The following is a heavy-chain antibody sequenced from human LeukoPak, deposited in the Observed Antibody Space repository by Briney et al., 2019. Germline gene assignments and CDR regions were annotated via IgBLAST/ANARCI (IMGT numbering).Heavy chain of an antibody. J-gene: IGHJ4*02. CDR1: GFTVSSNY. Sequence: PGGSLRLSCAASGFTVSSNYMSWVCQAPGKGLEWVGRVKSKTDGGTTDYAAPVKGRFTISRDDSKNTLYLQMNSLKTEDTAVYYCTTGGYYDFWSGYYKGYYFDYWGQGTLVTVSS. D-gene: IGHD3-3*01. CDR2: VKSKTDGGTT. V-gene: IGHV3-15*01. CDR3: TTGGYYDFWSGYYKGYYFDY.